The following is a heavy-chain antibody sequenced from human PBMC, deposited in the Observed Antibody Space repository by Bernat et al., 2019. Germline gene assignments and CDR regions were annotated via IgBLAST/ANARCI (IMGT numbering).Heavy chain of an antibody. Sequence: EVQLVESGGGLVQPGGSLRLSCAASGFTFSSYEMNWVRQAPGKGLEWVSYISSSGSTIYYADSVKGRFTISRDNAKNSLYLQMNSLRAEDTAVYYCASHKAIDFWSGYWFDYWGQGTLVTVSS. J-gene: IGHJ4*02. CDR1: GFTFSSYE. V-gene: IGHV3-48*03. CDR2: ISSSGSTI. D-gene: IGHD3-3*01. CDR3: ASHKAIDFWSGYWFDY.